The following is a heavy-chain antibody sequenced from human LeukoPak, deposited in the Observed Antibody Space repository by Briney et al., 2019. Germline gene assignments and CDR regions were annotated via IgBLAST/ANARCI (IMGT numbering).Heavy chain of an antibody. CDR3: ARDSSGWALHSFDI. CDR1: GFTFSSYW. Sequence: GGSLRLSCVASGFTFSSYWISWVRQAPGKGLEWVANIRQDGSEIYYVDSVKGRFTISRDNAKNSLYLQMNSLRVEDTAWYYCARDSSGWALHSFDIWGQGTLVTVSS. CDR2: IRQDGSEI. V-gene: IGHV3-7*04. J-gene: IGHJ3*02. D-gene: IGHD6-19*01.